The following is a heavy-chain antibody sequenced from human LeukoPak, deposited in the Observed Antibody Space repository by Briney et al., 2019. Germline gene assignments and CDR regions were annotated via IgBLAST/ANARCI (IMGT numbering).Heavy chain of an antibody. CDR1: GFTFSSSN. J-gene: IGHJ4*02. Sequence: PGGSLRLSCAASGFTFSSSNMNWVRQAPGKGLDWVSSISSSSSYIYYADSVKGRFTISRDNAKNSLYLQMNSLRAEDTAVYYCARGSGYYYDTRGVDYWGQGTLVTVSS. CDR2: ISSSSSYI. V-gene: IGHV3-21*01. D-gene: IGHD3-22*01. CDR3: ARGSGYYYDTRGVDY.